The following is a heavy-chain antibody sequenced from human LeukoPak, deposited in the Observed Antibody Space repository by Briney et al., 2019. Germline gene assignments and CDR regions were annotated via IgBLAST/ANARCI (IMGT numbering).Heavy chain of an antibody. Sequence: ASVKVSCKASGGTFSSYAISWVRQAPGQGLEWMGGIIPIFGTTNYAQKFQGRVTITTDESTSTAYMKLSSLRSADTAVYYCARDLDMERGKILRYYYMDVWGKGTTVTVSS. J-gene: IGHJ6*03. CDR2: IIPIFGTT. D-gene: IGHD3-9*01. V-gene: IGHV1-69*05. CDR1: GGTFSSYA. CDR3: ARDLDMERGKILRYYYMDV.